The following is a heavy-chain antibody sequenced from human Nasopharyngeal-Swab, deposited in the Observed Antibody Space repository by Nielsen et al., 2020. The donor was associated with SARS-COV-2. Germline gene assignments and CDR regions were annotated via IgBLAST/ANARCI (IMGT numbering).Heavy chain of an antibody. D-gene: IGHD5-18*01. J-gene: IGHJ6*02. Sequence: VRQAPGKGLEWVSGISWNSGTTGYADSVKGRFTISRDSAKSSLYLQMNSLRAEDTALYYCAKDFNVDTAMVTYYYGMDVWGQGTTVTVSS. CDR3: AKDFNVDTAMVTYYYGMDV. V-gene: IGHV3-9*01. CDR2: ISWNSGTT.